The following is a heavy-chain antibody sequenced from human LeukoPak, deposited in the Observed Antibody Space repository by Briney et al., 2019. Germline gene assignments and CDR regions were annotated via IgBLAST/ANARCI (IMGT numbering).Heavy chain of an antibody. D-gene: IGHD2-15*01. J-gene: IGHJ3*02. CDR2: IYYSGST. V-gene: IGHV4-61*10. Sequence: PSETLSLTCTVSGGSIITGNHYWSWIRQPAGKGLEWIGYIYYSGSTNYNPSLKSRVTISVDTSKNQFSLKLSSVTAADTAVYYCARSMSRPTYCSGGSCYLDAFDIWGQGTMVTVSS. CDR1: GGSIITGNHY. CDR3: ARSMSRPTYCSGGSCYLDAFDI.